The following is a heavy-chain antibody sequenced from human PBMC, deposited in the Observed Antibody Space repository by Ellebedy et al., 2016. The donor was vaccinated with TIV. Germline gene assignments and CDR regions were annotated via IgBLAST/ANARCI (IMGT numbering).Heavy chain of an antibody. V-gene: IGHV1-2*02. CDR2: INPNSGGT. J-gene: IGHJ6*02. CDR3: ARVVSRLYYYYGMDV. Sequence: ASVKVSXXASGYTFTSYYMHWVRQAPGQGLEWMGWINPNSGGTNYAQKFQGRVTMTRDTSISTAYMELSRLRSDDTAVYYCARVVSRLYYYYGMDVWGQGTTVTVSS. D-gene: IGHD3-3*02. CDR1: GYTFTSYY.